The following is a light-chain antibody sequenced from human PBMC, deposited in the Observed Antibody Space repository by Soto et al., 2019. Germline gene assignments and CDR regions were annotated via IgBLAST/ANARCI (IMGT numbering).Light chain of an antibody. J-gene: IGLJ1*01. CDR3: CSYAGDYTLV. V-gene: IGLV2-11*01. CDR1: SSDVGVYKY. Sequence: QSALIQPRSVSGSPGQSVTISCTGTSSDVGVYKYVSWYRQHPGKAPKLMIYDVITWPSGVPDRFSGSKSGNTASLTISGLQAEDEADYYCCSYAGDYTLVFGSGTKVTVL. CDR2: DVI.